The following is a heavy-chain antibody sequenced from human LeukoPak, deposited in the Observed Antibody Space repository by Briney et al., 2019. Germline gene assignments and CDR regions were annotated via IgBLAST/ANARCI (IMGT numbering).Heavy chain of an antibody. Sequence: ASVKVSCKASGYTFTGFYIHWVRQAPGQGLEWMGWINPNSGGTKYAQRFQGRVTMTRDTSISTAYMELNSLRSDDTAAYHCARERDNWDYDYWGQGTLVTVSS. CDR2: INPNSGGT. CDR1: GYTFTGFY. D-gene: IGHD1-7*01. V-gene: IGHV1-2*02. CDR3: ARERDNWDYDY. J-gene: IGHJ4*02.